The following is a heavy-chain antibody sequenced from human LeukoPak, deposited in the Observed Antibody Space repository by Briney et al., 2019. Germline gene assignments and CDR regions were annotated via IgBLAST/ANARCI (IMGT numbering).Heavy chain of an antibody. CDR2: IKQDGSEE. CDR1: GFTFSSYW. Sequence: GGSLRLSCAASGFTFSSYWMSWVRQVPGKGLEWVANIKQDGSEEYYVDSVKGRFTISRDNAKISLYLQMDSLRVEDTAVYYCARGPAYCGGDCYSPWFDYWGQGTLVTVSS. CDR3: ARGPAYCGGDCYSPWFDY. J-gene: IGHJ4*02. V-gene: IGHV3-7*01. D-gene: IGHD2-21*02.